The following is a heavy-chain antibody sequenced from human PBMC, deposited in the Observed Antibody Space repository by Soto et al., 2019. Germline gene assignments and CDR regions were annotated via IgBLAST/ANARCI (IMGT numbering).Heavy chain of an antibody. CDR3: ARGGAYCGGDCYWGIDY. J-gene: IGHJ4*02. V-gene: IGHV1-8*01. CDR2: MNPNSGNT. D-gene: IGHD2-21*01. Sequence: QVQLVQSGAEVKKPGASVKVSCKASGYTFTSYDINWVRQATGQGLEWMGWMNPNSGNTGYAQKFQGRVTRTRNTSISTAYMELSSVRSEDTAVYYCARGGAYCGGDCYWGIDYWGQGTLVTVSS. CDR1: GYTFTSYD.